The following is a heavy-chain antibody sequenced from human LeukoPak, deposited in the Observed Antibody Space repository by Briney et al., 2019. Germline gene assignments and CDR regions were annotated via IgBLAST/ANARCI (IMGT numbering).Heavy chain of an antibody. Sequence: GESLKISCKGSGYGFTSYWIGWVRQMPGKGLEWMGIIYPGDSDTRYSPSFQGQVTISADKSISTAYLQWSSLKASDTAMYYCARLWGVDSSGYYQYYFDYWGQGTLVTVSS. CDR1: GYGFTSYW. V-gene: IGHV5-51*01. J-gene: IGHJ4*02. CDR2: IYPGDSDT. CDR3: ARLWGVDSSGYYQYYFDY. D-gene: IGHD3-22*01.